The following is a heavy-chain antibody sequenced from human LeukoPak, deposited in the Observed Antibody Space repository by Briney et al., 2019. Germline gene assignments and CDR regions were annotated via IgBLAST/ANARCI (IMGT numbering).Heavy chain of an antibody. D-gene: IGHD2-21*01. CDR1: GGSISSSSYY. J-gene: IGHJ3*02. CDR3: ASLRSVARGPFDI. Sequence: SETLSLTCTVSGGSISSSSYYWGWIRQPPGKGLEWIGSIYYSGSTYYNPSLKSRVTISVDTSKNQFSLKLSSVTAADTAVYYCASLRSVARGPFDIWGQGTMVTVSS. CDR2: IYYSGST. V-gene: IGHV4-39*07.